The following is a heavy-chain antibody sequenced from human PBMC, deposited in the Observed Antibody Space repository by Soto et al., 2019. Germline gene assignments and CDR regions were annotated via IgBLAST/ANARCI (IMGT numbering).Heavy chain of an antibody. Sequence: DVQMVESGGGLVKPGGSLRLSCAASGFSFSNAWMSWVRQAPGKGLEWVGRIKTNTDGGTTDYAAPVKGRFTISRDDSKNTVFLQMNSLKTEDTAVYYCTGGDIAGDFDYWGQGTLVTVSS. V-gene: IGHV3-15*01. CDR2: IKTNTDGGTT. CDR3: TGGDIAGDFDY. J-gene: IGHJ4*02. D-gene: IGHD5-12*01. CDR1: GFSFSNAW.